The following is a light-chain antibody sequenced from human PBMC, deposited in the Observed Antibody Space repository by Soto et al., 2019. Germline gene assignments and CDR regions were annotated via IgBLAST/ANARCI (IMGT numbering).Light chain of an antibody. CDR1: SSDIGAYHY. CDR2: AVN. V-gene: IGLV2-14*01. CDR3: NSYTNSDTVI. Sequence: QSALTQAASVSGSPGQSITISRTGTSSDIGAYHYVSWYQQRPGKAPKVLIYAVNNRPSGISDRFSGSKSGNTASLTISGLQAEDEAVYYCNSYTNSDTVIFGGGTKLTVL. J-gene: IGLJ2*01.